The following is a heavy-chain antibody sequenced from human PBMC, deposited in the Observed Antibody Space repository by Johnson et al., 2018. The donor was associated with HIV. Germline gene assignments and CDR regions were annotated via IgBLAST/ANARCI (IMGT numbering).Heavy chain of an antibody. J-gene: IGHJ3*02. Sequence: LVESGGGLVQPGRSLRLSCAASGFTFSDYYMSWVRQAPGKGLEWVSAISGSGGSTYYADSVKGQFTISRDNSKNTLYLQMNSLRAEDTAIYYCAKGRYSSSWYLAGAFDIWGQGTMVTVSS. CDR1: GFTFSDYY. CDR2: ISGSGGST. V-gene: IGHV3-23*04. CDR3: AKGRYSSSWYLAGAFDI. D-gene: IGHD6-13*01.